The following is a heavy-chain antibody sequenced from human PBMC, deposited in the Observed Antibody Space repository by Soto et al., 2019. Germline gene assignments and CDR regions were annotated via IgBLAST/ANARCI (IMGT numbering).Heavy chain of an antibody. D-gene: IGHD2-15*01. CDR3: ARVGYCSGGSCYVLYGMDV. CDR2: IGAYNGNT. Sequence: ASVEVACKASGYTFTSYGISWVRQAPGQGLEWMGWIGAYNGNTNYAQKLQGRVTMTTDTSTSTAYMELRSLRSEDTAVYHCARVGYCSGGSCYVLYGMDVWGQGTTVTVSS. J-gene: IGHJ6*02. V-gene: IGHV1-18*04. CDR1: GYTFTSYG.